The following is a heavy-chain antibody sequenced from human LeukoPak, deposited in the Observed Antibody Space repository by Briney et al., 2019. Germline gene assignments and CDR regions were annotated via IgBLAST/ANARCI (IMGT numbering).Heavy chain of an antibody. Sequence: GGSLGLSCAASGFTFSSYGMHWVRQAPGKGLEWVAVIWYGGSNKYYADSVKGRFTISRDNSKNTLYLQMNSLRAEDTAVYYCACLYSSSPDDAFDIWGQGTMVTVSS. D-gene: IGHD6-6*01. CDR2: IWYGGSNK. CDR3: ACLYSSSPDDAFDI. J-gene: IGHJ3*02. CDR1: GFTFSSYG. V-gene: IGHV3-33*08.